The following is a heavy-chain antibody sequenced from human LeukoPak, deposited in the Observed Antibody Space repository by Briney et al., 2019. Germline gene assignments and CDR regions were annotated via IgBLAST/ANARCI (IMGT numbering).Heavy chain of an antibody. J-gene: IGHJ4*02. CDR1: GFTFSSYA. D-gene: IGHD3-10*01. Sequence: GGSLRLSCAASGFTFSSYAMHWVRQAPGKGLEWVAVISYDGSNKYYADSVKGRFTISRDNSKNTLYLQMNSLRAEDTAVYYCARSNYYGSGSPPDYWGQGTLVTVSS. V-gene: IGHV3-30-3*01. CDR3: ARSNYYGSGSPPDY. CDR2: ISYDGSNK.